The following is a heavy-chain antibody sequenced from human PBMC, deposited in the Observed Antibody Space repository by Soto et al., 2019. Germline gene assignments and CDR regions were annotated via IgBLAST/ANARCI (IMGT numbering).Heavy chain of an antibody. Sequence: QVQLQQWGAGLLKPSETLSLTCAVYGGSFSTYYWSWIRQTPGKGLEWIGESSHSGSTNYNPSLKMRVTISVDSSKNQFSLNLNSVTAADTAVYYCARGLRASYGVRLSYSYYGMDVWGQGTTVTVSS. CDR2: SSHSGST. J-gene: IGHJ6*02. CDR3: ARGLRASYGVRLSYSYYGMDV. V-gene: IGHV4-34*01. D-gene: IGHD3-10*01. CDR1: GGSFSTYY.